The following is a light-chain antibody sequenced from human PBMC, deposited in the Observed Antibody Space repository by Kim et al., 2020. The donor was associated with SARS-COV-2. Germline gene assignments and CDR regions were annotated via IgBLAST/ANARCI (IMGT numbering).Light chain of an antibody. J-gene: IGLJ1*01. CDR2: EVS. V-gene: IGLV2-8*01. CDR1: SSDVGGYNY. Sequence: GQSVTISCTGTSSDVGGYNYVSWYQQPPGKAPKLMIYEVSTRPSGVPDRFSGSKSGNTASLTVSGLQAEDEADYYCSSYAGSNNYVFGTGTKVTVL. CDR3: SSYAGSNNYV.